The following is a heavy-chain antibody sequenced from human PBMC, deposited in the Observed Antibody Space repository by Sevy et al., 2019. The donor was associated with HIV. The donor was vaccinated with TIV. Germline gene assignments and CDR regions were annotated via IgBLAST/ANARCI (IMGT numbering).Heavy chain of an antibody. V-gene: IGHV1-8*01. CDR1: GYTFTSYD. CDR3: ARKTAVRSMIRAFDI. Sequence: ASVKVSCKASGYTFTSYDINWVRQATGQGLEWMGWMNANSGNTGYSQKFQGRVTMTRNTSISTAYMELSILRSEDTAVYYCARKTAVRSMIRAFDIWGQGTMVTVSS. J-gene: IGHJ3*02. D-gene: IGHD3-10*01. CDR2: MNANSGNT.